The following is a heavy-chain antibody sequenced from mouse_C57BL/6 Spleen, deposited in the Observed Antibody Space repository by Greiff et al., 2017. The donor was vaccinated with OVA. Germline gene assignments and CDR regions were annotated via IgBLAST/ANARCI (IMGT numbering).Heavy chain of an antibody. D-gene: IGHD1-1*01. Sequence: EVQLVESGGGLVKPGGSLKLSCAASGFTFSSYTMSWVRQTPEKRLEWVATISGGGGNTYYPDSVKGRFTISRDNAKNTLYLQMSSLRSEDTALDYCARQKLLLRGGYFDYWGQGTTLTVSS. CDR1: GFTFSSYT. V-gene: IGHV5-9*01. CDR2: ISGGGGNT. CDR3: ARQKLLLRGGYFDY. J-gene: IGHJ2*01.